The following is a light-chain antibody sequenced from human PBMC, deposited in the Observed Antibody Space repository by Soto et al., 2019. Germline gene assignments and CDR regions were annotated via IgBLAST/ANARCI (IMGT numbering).Light chain of an antibody. CDR1: QSISTY. V-gene: IGKV1-39*01. CDR3: QQSYSTPIT. J-gene: IGKJ5*01. CDR2: GAS. Sequence: DIQMTQSPSSLSASVGDRVAITCRASQSISTYLNWYQQKPGEAPKLLIYGASSLRSGVPSRFSGSGSGTDFTRIINSLQPEDFATYFCQQSYSTPITFGHGTRLEIE.